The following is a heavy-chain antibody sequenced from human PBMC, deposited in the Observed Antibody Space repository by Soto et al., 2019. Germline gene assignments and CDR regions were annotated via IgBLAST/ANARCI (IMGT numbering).Heavy chain of an antibody. D-gene: IGHD1-1*01. J-gene: IGHJ4*02. CDR2: ISAHNGNT. CDR1: GYAFTTYG. V-gene: IGHV1-18*01. CDR3: ARGRYGDY. Sequence: QVHLVQSGAEVKKPGASVKVSCKGSGYAFTTYGITWVRQAPGQGLEWMGWISAHNGNTNYAQKLQGRVTVTRDTSTSTADMELRSLGSDDTAVYYWARGRYGDYWGQGALVTVSS.